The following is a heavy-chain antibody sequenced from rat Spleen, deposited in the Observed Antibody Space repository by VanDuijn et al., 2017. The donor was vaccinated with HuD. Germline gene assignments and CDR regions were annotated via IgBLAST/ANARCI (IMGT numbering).Heavy chain of an antibody. CDR2: ISNDGGTT. V-gene: IGHV5S13*01. CDR3: ARHRLLHLDY. CDR1: GFTFSDYD. J-gene: IGHJ2*01. Sequence: EVQLVESGGGLVQPGRSLKLSCAASGFTFSDYDMAWVRQAPGKGLEWISSISNDGGTTYYRDSVKGRFTISRDNAKNTQYLQMDSLRSEDTATYYCARHRLLHLDYWGQGVMVTVSS. D-gene: IGHD1-1*01.